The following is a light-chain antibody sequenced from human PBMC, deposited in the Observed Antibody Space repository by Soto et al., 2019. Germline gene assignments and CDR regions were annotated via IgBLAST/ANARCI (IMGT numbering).Light chain of an antibody. CDR3: QQYGNSPPMT. Sequence: EFVLTQSPGTLSLSPGERATLSCRASQSVSSSYLAWYQQKPGQAPRLLIYGASSRATGIPDRFSGSGSGTDFTLTISRLEPEDFAVYYCQQYGNSPPMTFGQGTKVEIK. CDR2: GAS. V-gene: IGKV3-20*01. J-gene: IGKJ1*01. CDR1: QSVSSSY.